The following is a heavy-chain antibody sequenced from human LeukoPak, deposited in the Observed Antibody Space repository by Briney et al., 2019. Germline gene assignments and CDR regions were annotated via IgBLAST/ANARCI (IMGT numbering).Heavy chain of an antibody. CDR2: FDPEDGET. V-gene: IGHV1-24*01. Sequence: ASVKVSCKVSGYTLTELSMHWVRQAPGKGLEWMGGFDPEDGETIYAQKFQGRVTMTEDTSTDTAYMELSSLRSEDTAVYYCATPFGELNAFDIWGQGTMVTVSS. CDR1: GYTLTELS. CDR3: ATPFGELNAFDI. D-gene: IGHD3-10*01. J-gene: IGHJ3*02.